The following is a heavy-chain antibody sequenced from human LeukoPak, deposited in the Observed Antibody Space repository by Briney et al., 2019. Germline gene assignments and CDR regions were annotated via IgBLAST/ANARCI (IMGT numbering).Heavy chain of an antibody. CDR1: GFTFSSYE. V-gene: IGHV3-48*03. J-gene: IGHJ6*03. CDR2: ISSSGSTI. CDR3: AREVDSGYYYMDV. D-gene: IGHD5-12*01. Sequence: PGGSLRLSCAASGFTFSSYEMNWVRQAPGKGLEWVSYISSSGSTIYYADSVKGRFTISRDNAKNSLYLQMNSLRAEDTAVYYRAREVDSGYYYMDVWGKGTTVTVSS.